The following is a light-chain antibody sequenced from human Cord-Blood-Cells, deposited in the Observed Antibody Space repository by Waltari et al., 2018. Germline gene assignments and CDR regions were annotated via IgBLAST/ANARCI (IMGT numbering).Light chain of an antibody. V-gene: IGKV1-39*01. CDR3: QQSYSTPYT. J-gene: IGKJ2*01. Sequence: DIQMPQSPSSPSASGGDSVTIPCRASQSISSYLHWYPQKPGKAPKLLIYAASSLQSGVPSRFSGSGSGTAFTLTISSLQPEDFATYYCQQSYSTPYTFGQGNKLEIK. CDR1: QSISSY. CDR2: AAS.